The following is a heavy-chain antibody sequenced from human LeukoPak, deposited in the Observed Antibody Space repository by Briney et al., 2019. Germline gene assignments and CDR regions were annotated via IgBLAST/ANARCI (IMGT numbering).Heavy chain of an antibody. J-gene: IGHJ4*02. Sequence: SETLSLTCAVYGGSFSGYYWSWIRQPPGKGLEWIGEINHSGSTNYNPSLKSRVTISVDTSKNQFSLKLSSVTAADTAVYYCARGELLGVADYWGQGTLVTVSS. CDR3: ARGELLGVADY. V-gene: IGHV4-34*01. CDR2: INHSGST. D-gene: IGHD1-26*01. CDR1: GGSFSGYY.